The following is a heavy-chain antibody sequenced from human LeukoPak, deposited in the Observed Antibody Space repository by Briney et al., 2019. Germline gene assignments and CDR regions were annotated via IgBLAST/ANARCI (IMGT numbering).Heavy chain of an antibody. CDR1: GLTVSGNF. Sequence: GGSLRLSCAASGLTVSGNFMTWVRQAPGKGPDWVSVIYSGGSTYYADSVKGRFTISRDNSKNTLYLLMNSLRAEDTAVYYCARVVYSGGYSQGFDIWGQGTMVTVSS. V-gene: IGHV3-66*01. CDR2: IYSGGST. D-gene: IGHD3-22*01. J-gene: IGHJ3*02. CDR3: ARVVYSGGYSQGFDI.